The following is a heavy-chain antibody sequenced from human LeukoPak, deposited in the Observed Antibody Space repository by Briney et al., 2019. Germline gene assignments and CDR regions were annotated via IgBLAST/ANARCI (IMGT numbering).Heavy chain of an antibody. J-gene: IGHJ4*02. CDR1: GFTFSSYW. CDR2: IKQDGSEN. Sequence: GGSLRLSCAASGFTFSSYWMSWVRQAPGKGLEWVANIKQDGSENYYVDSVKGRFTISRDNAKNSLYLQMNSLRAEDTAVYYCARSGIQLWPTSSDYWGQGTLVTVSS. D-gene: IGHD5-18*01. CDR3: ARSGIQLWPTSSDY. V-gene: IGHV3-7*04.